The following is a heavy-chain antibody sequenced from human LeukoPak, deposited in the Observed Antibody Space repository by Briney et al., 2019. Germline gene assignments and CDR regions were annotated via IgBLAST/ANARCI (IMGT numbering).Heavy chain of an antibody. Sequence: ASVKVSCKASGYTFTSYYMHWVRQAPGQGLEWMGIINPSGGSTSYAQKFQGRVTMTRYTSTSTVYMELSSLRSEDTAVYYCARCELGYCSSTRCYEPPSDGMDVWGQGTTVTVSS. CDR1: GYTFTSYY. V-gene: IGHV1-46*01. CDR3: ARCELGYCSSTRCYEPPSDGMDV. J-gene: IGHJ6*02. D-gene: IGHD2-2*01. CDR2: INPSGGST.